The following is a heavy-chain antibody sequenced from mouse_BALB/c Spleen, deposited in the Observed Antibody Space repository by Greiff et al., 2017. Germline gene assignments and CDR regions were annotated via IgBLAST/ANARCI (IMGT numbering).Heavy chain of an antibody. Sequence: VQLKQSGTVLARPGASVKMSCKASGYTFTSYWMHWVKQRPGQGLEWIGAIYPGNSDTSYNQKFKGKAKLTAVTSTSTAYMELSSLTNEDSAVYYCTRMGLYYDYDRSRSLYFDVWGAGTTVTVSS. CDR1: GYTFTSYW. CDR2: IYPGNSDT. V-gene: IGHV1-5*01. J-gene: IGHJ1*01. CDR3: TRMGLYYDYDRSRSLYFDV. D-gene: IGHD2-4*01.